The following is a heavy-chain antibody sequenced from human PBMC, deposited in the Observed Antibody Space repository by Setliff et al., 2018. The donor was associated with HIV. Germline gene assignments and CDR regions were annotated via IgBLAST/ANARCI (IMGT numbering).Heavy chain of an antibody. CDR1: GGSISSGGYY. CDR3: ARVTWIQLWLGWFDP. V-gene: IGHV4-31*03. CDR2: IYYSGST. J-gene: IGHJ5*02. D-gene: IGHD5-18*01. Sequence: PSETLSLTCTVSGGSISSGGYYWSWIRQLPGKGLEWIGYIYYSGSTKYNPSLKSRVTISVDTSKNQFSLKLGSVTAADTAVYFCARVTWIQLWLGWFDPWGQGTLVTVSS.